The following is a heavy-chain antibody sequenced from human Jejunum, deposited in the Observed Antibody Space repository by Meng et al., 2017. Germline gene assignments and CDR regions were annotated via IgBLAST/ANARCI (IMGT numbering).Heavy chain of an antibody. D-gene: IGHD1-26*01. CDR1: GDSVSSDNYY. J-gene: IGHJ4*02. CDR2: VYYSGHT. CDR3: ARTPLYSGSYYFDP. V-gene: IGHV4-61*03. Sequence: HVTIPEPGPGLVRPSETRSLTCTVFGDSVSSDNYYWGWIRQPPGKGLEWIGYVYYSGHTDCNPSLKSRLSISIDTSKNHFSLKLSSVTAADTAVYYCARTPLYSGSYYFDPWGQGALVTVSS.